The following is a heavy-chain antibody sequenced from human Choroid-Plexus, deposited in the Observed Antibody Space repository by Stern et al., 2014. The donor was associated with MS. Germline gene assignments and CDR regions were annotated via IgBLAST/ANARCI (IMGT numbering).Heavy chain of an antibody. CDR1: GFTFGSCA. V-gene: IGHV3-30*18. CDR2: VSYDGSNK. J-gene: IGHJ5*02. CDR3: AKDRQYLTYFFDH. D-gene: IGHD2/OR15-2a*01. Sequence: VHLVESGGGVVQPGRPLRLSCVASGFTFGSCAMHWVRQAPGKGLEWVAGVSYDGSNKYYADSVKVRFTISRDNSQNTLYMQMSSLRPEDTAVYYCAKDRQYLTYFFDHWGQGSLVTVSS.